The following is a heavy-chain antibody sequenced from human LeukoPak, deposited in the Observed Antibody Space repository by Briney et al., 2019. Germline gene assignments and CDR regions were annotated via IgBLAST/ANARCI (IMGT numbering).Heavy chain of an antibody. CDR2: ISSSGAYT. D-gene: IGHD3-3*01. CDR3: AKDPRNYDFWSGSWFDP. V-gene: IGHV3-23*01. Sequence: GGSLRLSCATSGFTFSSYAMSWVRQAPGKGLEWVSAISSSGAYTYYADSVKGRFTISRDNSKSTLYLQMNSLRAEDTAVYYCAKDPRNYDFWSGSWFDPWGQGTLVTVSS. J-gene: IGHJ5*02. CDR1: GFTFSSYA.